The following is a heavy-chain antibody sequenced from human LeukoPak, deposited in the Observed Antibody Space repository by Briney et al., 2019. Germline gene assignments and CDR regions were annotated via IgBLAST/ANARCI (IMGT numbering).Heavy chain of an antibody. J-gene: IGHJ5*02. CDR3: AKDHYFDSSGPRDWFDP. Sequence: GGSLRLSCAASGFTFSSYAMSWVRQAPGKGLEWVSAISGSGGSTYYADSVKGRFTISRENSKNTLYLQMNSLRAEDTAVYYCAKDHYFDSSGPRDWFDPWGQGTLVTVSS. D-gene: IGHD3-22*01. CDR1: GFTFSSYA. CDR2: ISGSGGST. V-gene: IGHV3-23*01.